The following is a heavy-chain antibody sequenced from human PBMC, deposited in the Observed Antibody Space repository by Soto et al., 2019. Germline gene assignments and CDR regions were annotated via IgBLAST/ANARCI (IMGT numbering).Heavy chain of an antibody. D-gene: IGHD6-19*01. CDR3: ATASSGWARLWDY. CDR2: IGSSGTPT. Sequence: QTGGSLRLSCAASGFTFSTYAMSWVRQAPGKGLEWVSAIGSSGTPTYYADSVKGRFTVSRDNSKFTLFLQMNSLRVEDTAVYYCATASSGWARLWDYRGQGTLVTVSS. J-gene: IGHJ4*02. CDR1: GFTFSTYA. V-gene: IGHV3-23*01.